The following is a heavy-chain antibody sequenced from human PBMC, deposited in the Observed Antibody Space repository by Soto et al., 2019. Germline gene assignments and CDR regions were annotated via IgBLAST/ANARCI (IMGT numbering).Heavy chain of an antibody. Sequence: PSETLSLTCPVSGGSISSYYWSWIRQPPGKGLEWIGYIYYSESTNYNPSLKSRVTISVDTSKNQFSLRLSSVTAADTAVYYCARADYGDYFDCWGQGTLVTVSS. V-gene: IGHV4-59*01. CDR1: GGSISSYY. CDR2: IYYSEST. D-gene: IGHD4-17*01. J-gene: IGHJ4*02. CDR3: ARADYGDYFDC.